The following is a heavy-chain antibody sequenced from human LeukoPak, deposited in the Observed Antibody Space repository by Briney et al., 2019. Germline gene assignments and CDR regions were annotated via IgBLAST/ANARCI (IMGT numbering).Heavy chain of an antibody. J-gene: IGHJ4*02. CDR3: ARDGARYSSSSAPGY. Sequence: ASVKVSCKASGYTFTSYYMHWVRQAPGQGLEWMGIINPSGGSTSYAQKFQGRVTMTRDTSTSTVYMELSSLRSEDTAVCYCARDGARYSSSSAPGYWGQGTLVTVSS. D-gene: IGHD6-6*01. V-gene: IGHV1-46*01. CDR1: GYTFTSYY. CDR2: INPSGGST.